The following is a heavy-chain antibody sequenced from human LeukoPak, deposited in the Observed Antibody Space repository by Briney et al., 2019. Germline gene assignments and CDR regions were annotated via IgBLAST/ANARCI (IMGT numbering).Heavy chain of an antibody. V-gene: IGHV4-39*01. D-gene: IGHD3-22*01. J-gene: IGHJ4*02. CDR3: ARQYYDSTGYYYFDH. CDR1: GDAITGSSYF. Sequence: SSETLSLTCTVSGDAITGSSYFWSWIRQAPGKGLEWIGSLYYTGTTHSSPSLKSRVTMSADTSQNQFSLKLNSVTAADTAVYYCARQYYDSTGYYYFDHWGQGTLVTVSS. CDR2: LYYTGTT.